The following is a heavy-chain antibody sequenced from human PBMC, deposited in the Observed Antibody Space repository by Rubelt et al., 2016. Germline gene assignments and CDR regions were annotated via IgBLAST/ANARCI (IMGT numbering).Heavy chain of an antibody. CDR1: D. V-gene: IGHV1-8*01. J-gene: IGHJ4*02. Sequence: DINWVRQATGQGLEWMGWMNPNSGNTGYAQKFQGRVTMTRNTSISTAYMELRSLRSDDTAVYYCARDSVPSGNPFDYWGQGTLVTVSS. CDR3: ARDSVPSGNPFDY. CDR2: MNPNSGNT. D-gene: IGHD3-10*01.